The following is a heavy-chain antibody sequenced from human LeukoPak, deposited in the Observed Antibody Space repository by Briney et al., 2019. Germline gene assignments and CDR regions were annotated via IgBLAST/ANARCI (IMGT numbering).Heavy chain of an antibody. CDR2: IYNSAST. CDR3: ARGVRWLQLSYFDY. V-gene: IGHV4-39*07. Sequence: SETLSLTCTVSGDSTSSTTYFWDWIRQPPGKGLEWIGNIYNSASTHYNPSLKSRVTISVDTSKNQFSLKLSSVTAADTAVYYCARGVRWLQLSYFDYWGQGTLVTVSS. D-gene: IGHD5-24*01. CDR1: GDSTSSTTYF. J-gene: IGHJ4*02.